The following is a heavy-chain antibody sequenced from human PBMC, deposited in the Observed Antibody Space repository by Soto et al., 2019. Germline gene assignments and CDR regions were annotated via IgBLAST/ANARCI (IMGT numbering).Heavy chain of an antibody. J-gene: IGHJ5*01. V-gene: IGHV3-33*01. D-gene: IGHD6-19*01. CDR1: GFTFRSYA. CDR2: IWYDGTNK. Sequence: QVQLVESGGGVVQPGRSLTLSCAASGFTFRSYAMHWVRQAPGKGLEWVAIIWYDGTNKYYIDSVEGRFTISRDDSKNTLYLQMKNLRVDDTAIYYCARDARSSGFFDSWGQGTLVTVSS. CDR3: ARDARSSGFFDS.